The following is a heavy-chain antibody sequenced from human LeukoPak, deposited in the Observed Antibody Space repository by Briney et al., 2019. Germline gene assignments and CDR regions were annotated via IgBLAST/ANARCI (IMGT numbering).Heavy chain of an antibody. V-gene: IGHV4-4*08. Sequence: SETLSLTCAVSGGSIGSYYWTWIRQPPGKGLEWIGYIQNSALYRATIKSSPSLQSRFSLSIHTSKKQVSLTVNSVTAADTAVYYCARLSSTLYYSMDVWGPGSAVTVSS. J-gene: IGHJ6*01. CDR1: GGSIGSYY. CDR3: ARLSSTLYYSMDV. CDR2: IQNSALYRATI. D-gene: IGHD6-6*01.